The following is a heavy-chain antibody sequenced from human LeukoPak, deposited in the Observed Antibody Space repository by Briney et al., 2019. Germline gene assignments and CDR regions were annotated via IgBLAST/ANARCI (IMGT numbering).Heavy chain of an antibody. V-gene: IGHV3-74*01. J-gene: IGHJ4*02. D-gene: IGHD2-2*01. CDR2: INSDGSST. CDR3: ASHCSSTSCLDY. Sequence: GGSLRLSCAASGFTFSSYWMHWVRQAPGKGLVWVSRINSDGSSTSYPDSVKGRFTISRDNAKNTLYLQMNSLRVEDTAVYYCASHCSSTSCLDYWGPGTLVTVSS. CDR1: GFTFSSYW.